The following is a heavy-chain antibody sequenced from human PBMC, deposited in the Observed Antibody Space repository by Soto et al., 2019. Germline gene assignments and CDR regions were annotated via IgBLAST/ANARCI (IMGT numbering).Heavy chain of an antibody. Sequence: QVQLVQSGAEVKKPGSSVKVSCKASGGTFSSYAISWVRQAPGQGLEWMGGIIPIFGTANYAQKFQGRVTITADESTSTAYMELSSLRSEDTGVYYCARVIMVRGVISYYYGMDVWGQGTTVTVSS. V-gene: IGHV1-69*01. CDR1: GGTFSSYA. CDR3: ARVIMVRGVISYYYGMDV. CDR2: IIPIFGTA. J-gene: IGHJ6*02. D-gene: IGHD3-10*01.